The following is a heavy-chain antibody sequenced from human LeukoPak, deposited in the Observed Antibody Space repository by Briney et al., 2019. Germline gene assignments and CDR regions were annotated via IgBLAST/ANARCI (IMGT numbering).Heavy chain of an antibody. CDR3: AGLSGDDPYYFDY. V-gene: IGHV4-59*08. CDR2: IYYRGSA. Sequence: SETLSLTCTVSGGSISSYYWSWIRQSPGKRLEWIGYIYYRGSANYNPSLKSRVTISVDTSKNQFSLKLSSVTAADTAVYYCAGLSGDDPYYFDYWGQGTLVTVSS. D-gene: IGHD5-12*01. CDR1: GGSISSYY. J-gene: IGHJ4*02.